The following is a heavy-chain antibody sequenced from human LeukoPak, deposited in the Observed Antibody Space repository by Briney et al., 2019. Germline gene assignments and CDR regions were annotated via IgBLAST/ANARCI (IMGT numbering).Heavy chain of an antibody. CDR3: AREVRARDLYYYYGMDV. V-gene: IGHV1-46*01. J-gene: IGHJ6*02. D-gene: IGHD2-2*01. Sequence: GASVKVSCKASGYTFTSYHMHWVRQAPGQGLEWMGIINTSGGSTIYAQKFQGRVTMTRDTSTSTVYLELSSLRSEDTAVYYCAREVRARDLYYYYGMDVWGQGTTVTVSS. CDR2: INTSGGST. CDR1: GYTFTSYH.